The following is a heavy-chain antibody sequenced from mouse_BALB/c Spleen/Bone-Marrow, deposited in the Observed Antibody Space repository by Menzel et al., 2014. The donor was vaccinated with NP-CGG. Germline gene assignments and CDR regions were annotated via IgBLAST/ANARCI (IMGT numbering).Heavy chain of an antibody. CDR3: ARGIRYYGSIHGYLDV. CDR2: ISDGGSYT. D-gene: IGHD1-1*01. CDR1: GFIFSDYY. Sequence: VESGGGLVRPGGSLKLSCAAPGFIFSDYYMYWVRQTPEKRLEWVATISDGGSYTYYPDSVKGRFTISRDHAKNNLYLQMSSLKSEDTAMYYCARGIRYYGSIHGYLDVWGAGTAVTVSS. J-gene: IGHJ1*01. V-gene: IGHV5-4*02.